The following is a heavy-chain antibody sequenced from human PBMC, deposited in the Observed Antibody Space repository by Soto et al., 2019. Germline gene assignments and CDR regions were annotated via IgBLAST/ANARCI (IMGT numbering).Heavy chain of an antibody. CDR2: IYSGGST. CDR1: GFTVSSNY. D-gene: IGHD6-19*01. CDR3: ARGPRGWYGFDY. V-gene: IGHV3-53*01. J-gene: IGHJ4*02. Sequence: PGGSLRLSCAASGFTVSSNYMSWVRQAPGKGLEWVSVIYSGGSTYYADSVKGRFAISRDNAKNTLYLQMYSLSAEDTAVYYCARGPRGWYGFDYWGRGTLVTVSS.